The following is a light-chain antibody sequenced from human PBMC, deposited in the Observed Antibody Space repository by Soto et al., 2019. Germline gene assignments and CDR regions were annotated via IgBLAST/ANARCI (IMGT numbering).Light chain of an antibody. Sequence: VLTQPPSVSGAPGQRVTISCTGSSSNIGAGYDVHWYQQLPGTAPKLLIYGNSHRPSGVPDRFSGSKSGTSASLAITGLQAEDEADYYCQSYDSSLSGYVFGTGTKVTVL. V-gene: IGLV1-40*01. CDR1: SSNIGAGYD. J-gene: IGLJ1*01. CDR3: QSYDSSLSGYV. CDR2: GNS.